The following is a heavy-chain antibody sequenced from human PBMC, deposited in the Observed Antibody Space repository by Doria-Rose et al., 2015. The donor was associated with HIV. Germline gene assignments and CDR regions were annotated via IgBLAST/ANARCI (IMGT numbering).Heavy chain of an antibody. D-gene: IGHD6-13*01. V-gene: IGHV2-26*01. J-gene: IGHJ4*02. Sequence: QVTLKESGPVLVKPTETLTLTCTVSGVSLSSPGMGVSWIRQPPGKALEWLANMFSDDERSYKASLKSRLTISRVTSKSQVVLTMTDMDPVDTATNYCARIKSSRWYHKYYFDFWGQGTLVIVSA. CDR2: MFSDDER. CDR3: ARIKSSRWYHKYYFDF. CDR1: GVSLSSPGMG.